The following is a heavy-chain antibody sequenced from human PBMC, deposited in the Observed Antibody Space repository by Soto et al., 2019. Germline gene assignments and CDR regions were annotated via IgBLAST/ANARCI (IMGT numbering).Heavy chain of an antibody. CDR1: GDSISSSGSY. J-gene: IGHJ6*02. V-gene: IGHV4-39*01. CDR2: MYFNGST. CDR3: ARHGGTSGWYPRIYYYGMNV. Sequence: QLQLQESGPGLVKPSETLSPTCIVSGDSISSSGSYWGWIRQPPGKGLEWIGSMYFNGSTYYNPSLTSRVTISVDTSKNHRSLKLTSMTAADTAMYYCARHGGTSGWYPRIYYYGMNVWGQGTTVTVSS. D-gene: IGHD6-19*01.